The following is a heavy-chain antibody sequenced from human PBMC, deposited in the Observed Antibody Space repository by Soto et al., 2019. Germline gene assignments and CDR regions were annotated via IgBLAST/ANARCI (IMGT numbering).Heavy chain of an antibody. CDR1: DGAIGSDY. CDR2: IDYIGNT. J-gene: IGHJ5*02. V-gene: IGHV4-59*01. Sequence: QVQLQESGPGLVKPSETLSLTCTVSDGAIGSDYWSWIRQPPGKGLEWLGNIDYIGNTNYNPSLKSRVTMLRDTSKNRFSLKLASVTTADTAVYYCARMFDNYVNGNWFDPWGQGTLVTVSS. D-gene: IGHD3-10*02. CDR3: ARMFDNYVNGNWFDP.